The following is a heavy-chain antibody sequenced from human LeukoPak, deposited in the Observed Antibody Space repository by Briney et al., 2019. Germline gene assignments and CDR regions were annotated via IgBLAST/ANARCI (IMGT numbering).Heavy chain of an antibody. CDR1: GYSFTSYW. J-gene: IGHJ6*03. Sequence: GESLKISCKGSGYSFTSYWIGWVRQMPGKGLEWMGIIYPGDSDTRYSPSFQGQVTISADKSISTAYLQWSSLKASDTAMYYCARQDWNDVYYYYYMDVWGKGTTVTVSS. V-gene: IGHV5-51*01. CDR2: IYPGDSDT. CDR3: ARQDWNDVYYYYYMDV. D-gene: IGHD1-1*01.